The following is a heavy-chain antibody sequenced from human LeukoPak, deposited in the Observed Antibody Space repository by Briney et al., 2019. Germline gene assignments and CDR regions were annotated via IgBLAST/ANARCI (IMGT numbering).Heavy chain of an antibody. D-gene: IGHD1-1*01. V-gene: IGHV1-18*01. CDR1: GYTFTSYG. Sequence: ASVKVSCKASGYTFTSYGISWVRQAPGQGLEWMGWVSAYNGNTNYAQKFQGRVTMTTDTSMSTAYMELRSLRSDDTAVYYCARAPQRLGWFDPWGQGTLVTVSS. J-gene: IGHJ5*02. CDR2: VSAYNGNT. CDR3: ARAPQRLGWFDP.